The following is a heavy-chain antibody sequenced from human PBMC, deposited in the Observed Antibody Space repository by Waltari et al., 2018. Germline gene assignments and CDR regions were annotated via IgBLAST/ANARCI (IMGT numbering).Heavy chain of an antibody. Sequence: EVQLVQSGAEVKRPGESLKISCKTSGYSFTSYWISWVRQMPGKGLEWMGAIDPSDSDTRYSPSFQGQVTISADKSISTAYLQWRSLKASDSATYYCAKGYSPNYGLDSWGQGVVVTVSS. CDR1: GYSFTSYW. J-gene: IGHJ6*02. D-gene: IGHD6-13*01. V-gene: IGHV5-51*01. CDR3: AKGYSPNYGLDS. CDR2: IDPSDSDT.